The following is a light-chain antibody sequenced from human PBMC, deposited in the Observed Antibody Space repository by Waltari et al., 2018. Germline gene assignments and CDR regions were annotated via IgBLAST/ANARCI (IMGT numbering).Light chain of an antibody. V-gene: IGLV2-14*01. CDR3: SSYTSSSTLV. CDR2: EVS. J-gene: IGLJ3*02. CDR1: SSDVGGYNY. Sequence: QSALTPPASVSGSPGQSLTLSCTGTSSDVGGYNYVSWYQQHPGKAPKLMIYEVSNRPSGVSNRFSGSKSGNTASLTISGLQAEDEADYYCSSYTSSSTLVFGGGTKLTVL.